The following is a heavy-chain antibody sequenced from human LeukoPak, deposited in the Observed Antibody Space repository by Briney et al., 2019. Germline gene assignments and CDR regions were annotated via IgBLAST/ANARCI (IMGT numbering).Heavy chain of an antibody. CDR3: AKGLYHYDSSGYPS. V-gene: IGHV3-30*02. D-gene: IGHD3-22*01. CDR1: GFTFSSYG. CDR2: IRYDGSNT. J-gene: IGHJ5*02. Sequence: GGSLRLSCAASGFTFSSYGMHWVRQAPGKGLEWVAFIRYDGSNTYYADSAKGRFTISRDNSKNMLYLEMNSLRAEDTAVYYCAKGLYHYDSSGYPSWGQGTLVTVSS.